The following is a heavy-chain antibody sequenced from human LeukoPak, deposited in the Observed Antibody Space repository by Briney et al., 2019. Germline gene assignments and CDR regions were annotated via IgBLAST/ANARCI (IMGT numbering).Heavy chain of an antibody. D-gene: IGHD3-10*01. J-gene: IGHJ6*02. CDR2: NYYSGST. V-gene: IGHV4-59*01. CDR3: ARSMRVRGVRALRTYSYYYYGMDV. CDR1: GGSISSYY. Sequence: SETLSLTCTVSGGSISSYYWSWIRQPPGKGLEWIGYNYYSGSTNYNPSLKSRVTIPVDTSKNQFSLKLSSVTAADTAVYYCARSMRVRGVRALRTYSYYYYGMDVWGQGTTVTVSS.